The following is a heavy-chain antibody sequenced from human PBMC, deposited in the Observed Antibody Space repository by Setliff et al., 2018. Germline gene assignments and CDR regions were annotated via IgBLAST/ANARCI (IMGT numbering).Heavy chain of an antibody. J-gene: IGHJ4*02. D-gene: IGHD3-3*01. CDR2: INQSGTT. V-gene: IGHV4-34*01. CDR1: GGSLSDYY. Sequence: SETLSLTCTVYGGSLSDYYWGWIRQSPGKRPEWIAEINQSGTTNYNPSLNSRVSVSVDTPTNQFPLKVFSVTAADTAVYYCRFWSSYYKNDYWAQGTLVTVSS. CDR3: RFWSSYYKNDY.